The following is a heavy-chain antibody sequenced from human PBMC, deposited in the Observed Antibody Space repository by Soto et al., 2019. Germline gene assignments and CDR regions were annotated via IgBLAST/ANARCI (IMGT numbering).Heavy chain of an antibody. CDR2: IYYSGST. V-gene: IGHV4-31*03. Sequence: SETLSLTCTVSGGSISSGGYYWSWIRQHPGKGLEWIGYIYYSGSTYYNPSLKSRVTISVDTSKNQFSLKLSSVTAADTAVYYCARSHPPLNYDGYYWGQGTLVTVSS. J-gene: IGHJ4*02. D-gene: IGHD3-3*01. CDR1: GGSISSGGYY. CDR3: ARSHPPLNYDGYY.